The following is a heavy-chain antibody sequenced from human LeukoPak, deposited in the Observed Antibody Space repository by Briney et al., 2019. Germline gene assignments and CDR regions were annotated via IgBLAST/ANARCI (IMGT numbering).Heavy chain of an antibody. Sequence: VASVKVSCKASGYTFTSYDINWVRQATGQGLEWMGWMNPNSGNTGYAQKFQGRVTMTEDTSTDTAYMELSSLRSEDTAVYYCAIRTHIWFGELLGKGYFDYWGQGTLVTVSS. CDR2: MNPNSGNT. CDR3: AIRTHIWFGELLGKGYFDY. D-gene: IGHD3-10*01. V-gene: IGHV1-8*01. J-gene: IGHJ4*02. CDR1: GYTFTSYD.